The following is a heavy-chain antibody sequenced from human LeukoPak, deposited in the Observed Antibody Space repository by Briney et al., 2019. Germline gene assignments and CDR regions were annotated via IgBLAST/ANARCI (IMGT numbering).Heavy chain of an antibody. J-gene: IGHJ6*02. CDR1: GFTFSSYS. CDR3: ARDQVVVVVAATYYYYGMDV. Sequence: GGSLRLSCAASGFTFSSYSMNWVRQAPGKGLEWVSSISSSSSYIYYADSVKGRFTISRDNAKNSRYLQMNSLRAEDTAVYYCARDQVVVVVAATYYYYGMDVWGQGTTVTVSS. D-gene: IGHD2-15*01. CDR2: ISSSSSYI. V-gene: IGHV3-21*01.